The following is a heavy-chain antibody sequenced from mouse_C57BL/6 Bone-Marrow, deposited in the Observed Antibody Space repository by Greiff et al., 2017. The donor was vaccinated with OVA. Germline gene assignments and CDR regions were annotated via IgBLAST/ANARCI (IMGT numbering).Heavy chain of an antibody. CDR1: GYAFSSYW. V-gene: IGHV1-80*01. D-gene: IGHD2-3*01. CDR3: ARWGRGYYYFDY. Sequence: QVQLQQSGAELVKPGASVKISCKASGYAFSSYWMNWVKQRPGKGLEWIGQIYPGDGDTNYNGKFKGKATLTADKSSSTAYMQLSSLTSEDSAVYFCARWGRGYYYFDYWGQGTTRTVSS. J-gene: IGHJ2*01. CDR2: IYPGDGDT.